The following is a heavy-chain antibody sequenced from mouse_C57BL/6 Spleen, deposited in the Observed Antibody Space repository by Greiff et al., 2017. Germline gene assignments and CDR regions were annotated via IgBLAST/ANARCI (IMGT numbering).Heavy chain of an antibody. CDR3: ARGGWEGAWFAY. CDR1: GYAFTNYL. D-gene: IGHD4-1*01. CDR2: INPGSGGT. J-gene: IGHJ3*01. Sequence: VQLQQSGAELVRPGTSVKVSCKASGYAFTNYLIEWVKQRPGQGLEWIGVINPGSGGTNYNEKFKGKATLTADKSSSTAYMQRSSLASEDSAVYFCARGGWEGAWFAYWGQGTLVTVSA. V-gene: IGHV1-54*01.